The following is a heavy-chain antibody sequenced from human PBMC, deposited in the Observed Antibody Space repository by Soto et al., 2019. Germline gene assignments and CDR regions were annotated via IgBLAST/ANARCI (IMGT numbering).Heavy chain of an antibody. Sequence: ASVKVSFKASGYTFTRYGISWLRQAPGQGLEWMGWISAYNGNTNYAQKLQGRVTMTTDTSTSTAYMELRSLRSDDTAVYYCARDRGIAAAGTRAFDIWGQGTMVTVSS. V-gene: IGHV1-18*01. CDR3: ARDRGIAAAGTRAFDI. CDR1: GYTFTRYG. D-gene: IGHD6-13*01. J-gene: IGHJ3*02. CDR2: ISAYNGNT.